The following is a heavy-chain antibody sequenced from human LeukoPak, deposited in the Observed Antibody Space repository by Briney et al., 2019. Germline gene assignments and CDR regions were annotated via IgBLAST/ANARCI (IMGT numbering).Heavy chain of an antibody. D-gene: IGHD6-13*01. CDR2: IIPIFGTA. CDR1: GGTFSSYA. J-gene: IGHJ5*02. V-gene: IGHV1-69*06. CDR3: ARDSYDLSSSWKWFDP. Sequence: GASVKVSCKASGGTFSSYAISWVRQAPGQGLEWMGGIIPIFGTANYAQKFQGRVTITADKSTSTAYMELSSLRSEDTAVYYCARDSYDLSSSWKWFDPWGQGTLVTVSS.